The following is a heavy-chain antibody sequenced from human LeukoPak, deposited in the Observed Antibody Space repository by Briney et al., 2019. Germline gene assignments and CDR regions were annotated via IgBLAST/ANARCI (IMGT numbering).Heavy chain of an antibody. V-gene: IGHV4-34*01. D-gene: IGHD1-26*01. Sequence: SETLSLTCAVYGGSFSGYYWSWIRQPPGRGLEWIGEINHSGSTNYNPSLKSRVTISVDTSKNQFSLKLSSVTAADTAVYYCARAREIVGAITPFDYWGQGTLVTVSS. CDR2: INHSGST. CDR1: GGSFSGYY. J-gene: IGHJ4*02. CDR3: ARAREIVGAITPFDY.